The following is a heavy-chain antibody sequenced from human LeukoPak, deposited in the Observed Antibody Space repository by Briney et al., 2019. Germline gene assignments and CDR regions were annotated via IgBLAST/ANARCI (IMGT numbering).Heavy chain of an antibody. CDR3: ARVSGYRPTHCSSTTCPYYYYYYMDV. CDR2: IYHSGST. Sequence: PSETLSLTCTVSGYSISSGYYWGWIRQPPGKGLEWIGSIYHSGSTYYNPSLKSRVTISVDTSKNQFSLKLSSVTAADTAVYYCARVSGYRPTHCSSTTCPYYYYYYMDVWGKGTTVIVSS. J-gene: IGHJ6*03. D-gene: IGHD2-2*01. V-gene: IGHV4-38-2*02. CDR1: GYSISSGYY.